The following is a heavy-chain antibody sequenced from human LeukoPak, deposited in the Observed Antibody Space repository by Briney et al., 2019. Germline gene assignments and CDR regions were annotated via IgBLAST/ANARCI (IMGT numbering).Heavy chain of an antibody. J-gene: IGHJ4*02. CDR3: ARDYGDYEGDYFDY. Sequence: GGSLRLSCAASGFTFSSYSMNWVRQAPGKGLEWVSSISSSSSYIYYADSVKGRFTTSRDNAKNSLYLQMNSLRADDTAVYYCARDYGDYEGDYFDYWGQGTLVTVSS. V-gene: IGHV3-21*01. D-gene: IGHD4-17*01. CDR1: GFTFSSYS. CDR2: ISSSSSYI.